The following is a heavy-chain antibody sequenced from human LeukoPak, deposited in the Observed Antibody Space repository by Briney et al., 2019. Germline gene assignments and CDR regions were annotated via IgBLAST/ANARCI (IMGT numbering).Heavy chain of an antibody. CDR2: IYSGGST. Sequence: GGSLRLSCAASGFIVSSNYMTWVRQAPGKGLEWVSVIYSGGSTYYADSVKGRFTISRDNSKNTLYLQMNSLRAEDTAVYYCAKDISSSWYHFYFDYWGQGTLVTVSS. D-gene: IGHD6-13*01. CDR1: GFIVSSNY. J-gene: IGHJ4*02. V-gene: IGHV3-53*01. CDR3: AKDISSSWYHFYFDY.